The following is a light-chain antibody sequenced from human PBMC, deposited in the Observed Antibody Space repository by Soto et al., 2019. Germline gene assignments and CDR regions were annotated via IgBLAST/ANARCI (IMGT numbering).Light chain of an antibody. V-gene: IGKV1-39*01. CDR3: QQSYTTPFT. CDR1: QSIRSY. Sequence: DIQMTQSPSSLSASVGDRVTITCRASQSIRSYLNWYQQKPAKAPEHLIYEATSLQSGVPSRFSGSGSGTDFTLTISSLQPEDFATYYCQQSYTTPFTFGPGTKVDIK. CDR2: EAT. J-gene: IGKJ3*01.